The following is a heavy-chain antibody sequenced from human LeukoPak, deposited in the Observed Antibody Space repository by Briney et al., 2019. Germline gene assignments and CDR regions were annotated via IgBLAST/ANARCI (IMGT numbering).Heavy chain of an antibody. V-gene: IGHV3-13*04. CDR2: IGTAGDT. J-gene: IGHJ2*01. CDR3: ARAPGIAVAGSYWYFDL. Sequence: GGSLRLSCAASGFTFSSYDMHWVRQATGKGLEWVSAIGTAGDTYYPGSVKGRFTISREDAKNSLYLQMNSLRAGDTAVYYCARAPGIAVAGSYWYFDLWGRGTLVTVSS. CDR1: GFTFSSYD. D-gene: IGHD6-19*01.